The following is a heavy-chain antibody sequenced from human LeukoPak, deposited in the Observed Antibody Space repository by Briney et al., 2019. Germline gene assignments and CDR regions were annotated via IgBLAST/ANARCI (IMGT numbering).Heavy chain of an antibody. D-gene: IGHD3-9*01. CDR1: GGSINSYY. CDR2: IHSSGTT. V-gene: IGHV4-59*01. Sequence: SETLSLTCTVSGGSINSYYWSWIRQPPGKGLEWIGHIHSSGTTNYNPSLKSRVSISLDTSKNQFSLKVISVTATDTAVYYCARMTGAWFDPWGQGTLVTVSS. J-gene: IGHJ5*02. CDR3: ARMTGAWFDP.